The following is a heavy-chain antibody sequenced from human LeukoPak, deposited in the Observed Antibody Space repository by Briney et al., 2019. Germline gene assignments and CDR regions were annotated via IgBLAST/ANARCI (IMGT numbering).Heavy chain of an antibody. J-gene: IGHJ3*02. Sequence: PSETLSLTCIVSGGSISSYYWSWIRQPAGKGLEWIGRIYTSGSTNYNPSLKSRATMSVDTSKNQFSLKLSSVTAADTAVYYCARGGGYCSSTSCTAFDIWGQGTMVTVSS. CDR2: IYTSGST. D-gene: IGHD2-2*03. V-gene: IGHV4-4*07. CDR3: ARGGGYCSSTSCTAFDI. CDR1: GGSISSYY.